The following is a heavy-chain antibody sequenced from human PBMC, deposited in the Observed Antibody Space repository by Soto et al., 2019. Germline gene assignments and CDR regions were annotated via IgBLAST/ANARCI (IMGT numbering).Heavy chain of an antibody. J-gene: IGHJ6*02. V-gene: IGHV1-18*01. CDR3: AREGPAPYYYYGMDV. CDR2: ISAYNGNT. CDR1: GYRYTTYG. Sequence: QVQLVQSGGEVKEPGASVKVSCKTSGYRYTTYGIGWVRQAPGQGLEWMGWISAYNGNTNYAQKLQGRVTMTTDTSTSTAYMELRSLRSDDTAVYYCAREGPAPYYYYGMDVWGQGSTVTVSS.